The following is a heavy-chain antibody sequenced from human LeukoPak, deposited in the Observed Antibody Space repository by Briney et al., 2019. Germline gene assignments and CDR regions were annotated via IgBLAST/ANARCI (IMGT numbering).Heavy chain of an antibody. J-gene: IGHJ5*02. CDR1: GFNFDDDG. Sequence: GGSLRLSCAASGFNFDDDGFIWVRQAPGKGLEWVSGINWNGGTTAYADSVKGRFTISRDNTKKFLSLQMNSLGAEDTAFYYCARSNSESYDSRYNWFDPWGQGTLVTVSS. CDR3: ARSNSESYDSRYNWFDP. V-gene: IGHV3-20*04. CDR2: INWNGGTT. D-gene: IGHD1-26*01.